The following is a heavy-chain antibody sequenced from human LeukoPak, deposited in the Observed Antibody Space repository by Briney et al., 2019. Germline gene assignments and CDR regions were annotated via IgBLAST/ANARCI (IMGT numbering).Heavy chain of an antibody. J-gene: IGHJ6*02. D-gene: IGHD1-14*01. Sequence: GGSLRLSCAASGFTFSDYYMSWIRQAPGKGLEWISIIGLHGDSTNYAESVKGRFTVSRDNSKNVVFLQMTRLRVDDTAVYYCAKDTDHSNYGLDVWGQGTMVTVSS. CDR1: GFTFSDYY. CDR3: AKDTDHSNYGLDV. V-gene: IGHV3-23*01. CDR2: IGLHGDST.